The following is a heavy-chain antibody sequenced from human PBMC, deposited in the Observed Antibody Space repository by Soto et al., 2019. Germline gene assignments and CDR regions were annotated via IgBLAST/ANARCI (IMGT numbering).Heavy chain of an antibody. CDR1: GFNLSHPW. CDR2: IKSETDGGTA. J-gene: IGHJ4*02. D-gene: IGHD3-9*01. V-gene: IGHV3-15*01. Sequence: GGSLRLSCAASGFNLSHPWMTWVRQAAGKGLEWVGRIKSETDGGTADYAAPVKGRITISRDGSKNTVYLQMNSLKTEDTAVYYCTTGIYYDLLTGYHDFAYWGQGTLATVSS. CDR3: TTGIYYDLLTGYHDFAY.